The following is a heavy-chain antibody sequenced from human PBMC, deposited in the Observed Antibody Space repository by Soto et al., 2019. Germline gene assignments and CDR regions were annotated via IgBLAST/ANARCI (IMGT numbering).Heavy chain of an antibody. V-gene: IGHV1-18*01. Sequence: QVQLVQSGAEVKKPGASVKVSCKASGYTFTSYGISWVRQAPGQGLEGMGWISAYNGNTNYTQRLQGRVTMTTDTTKSTAYIELRRLRSDDTVVYYSASNRVRYYDTLTCYYNQGETDYWGQGTLVTVSS. CDR3: ASNRVRYYDTLTCYYNQGETDY. J-gene: IGHJ4*02. CDR2: ISAYNGNT. CDR1: GYTFTSYG. D-gene: IGHD3-9*01.